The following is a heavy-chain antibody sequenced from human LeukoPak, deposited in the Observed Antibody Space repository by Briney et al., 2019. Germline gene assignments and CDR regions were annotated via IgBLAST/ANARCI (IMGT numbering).Heavy chain of an antibody. CDR2: INPSGGST. CDR3: ARDGSFTPQYYDFWSGYYDGPIDY. V-gene: IGHV1-46*01. D-gene: IGHD3-3*01. CDR1: GYTFTSYY. Sequence: ASVKVSCKAPGYTFTSYYMHWVRQAPGQGLEWMGIINPSGGSTSYAQKFQGRVTMTRDTSTSTVYMELSSLRSEDTAVYYCARDGSFTPQYYDFWSGYYDGPIDYWGQGTLVTVSS. J-gene: IGHJ4*02.